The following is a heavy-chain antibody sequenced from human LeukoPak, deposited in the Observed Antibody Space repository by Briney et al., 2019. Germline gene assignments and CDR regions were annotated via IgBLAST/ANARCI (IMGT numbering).Heavy chain of an antibody. CDR3: ARPYYDIWSAYVY. CDR1: GFTFSSYA. Sequence: QSGGSLRLSCAVSGFTFSSYAMHWVRQAPGKGLEYVSAISNGGGSTHYANSVKGRFTISRDNSKNTLYLQMGSLRAEDMAVYYCARPYYDIWSAYVYWGQGTLVTVSS. V-gene: IGHV3-64*01. D-gene: IGHD3-3*01. J-gene: IGHJ4*02. CDR2: ISNGGGST.